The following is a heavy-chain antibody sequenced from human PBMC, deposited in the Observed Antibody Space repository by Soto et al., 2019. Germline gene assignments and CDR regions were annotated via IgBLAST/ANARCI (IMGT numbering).Heavy chain of an antibody. CDR1: GFTVSSKY. V-gene: IGHV3-53*01. D-gene: IGHD3-16*01. Sequence: GGSLRLSCAASGFTVSSKYMNWVRQAPGKGLEWVSIIWSAGLTYYADSVKGRFTISRDNSKNTLYLQMNSLRAEDTAVYYCARAVMQRRLRFDLWGRGTLVTVSS. J-gene: IGHJ2*01. CDR3: ARAVMQRRLRFDL. CDR2: IWSAGLT.